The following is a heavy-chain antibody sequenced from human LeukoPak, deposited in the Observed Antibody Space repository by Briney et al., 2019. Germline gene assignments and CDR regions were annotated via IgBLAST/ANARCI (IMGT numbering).Heavy chain of an antibody. CDR2: ISGSGGST. CDR1: GFTFSSYA. V-gene: IGHV3-23*01. J-gene: IGHJ4*02. Sequence: GGSLRLSCAASGFTFSSYAMSWVRQAPGEGLEWVSAISGSGGSTYYADSVKGRFTISRDNSKNTLYLQMNSLRAEDTAVYYCAKTKETTVNEYYFDYWGQGTLVTVSS. D-gene: IGHD4-17*01. CDR3: AKTKETTVNEYYFDY.